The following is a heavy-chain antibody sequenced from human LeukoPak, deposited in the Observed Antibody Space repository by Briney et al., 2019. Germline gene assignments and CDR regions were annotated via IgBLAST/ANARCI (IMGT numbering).Heavy chain of an antibody. Sequence: QPGGSLRLSCAASGFTFSSYETNWVRQAPGKGLEWVSYISSSGSTIYYADSVKGRFTISRDNAKNSLYLQMNSLRAEDTAVYYCASEAYYYDSSGYADYWGQGTLVTVSS. CDR1: GFTFSSYE. CDR3: ASEAYYYDSSGYADY. CDR2: ISSSGSTI. D-gene: IGHD3-22*01. V-gene: IGHV3-48*03. J-gene: IGHJ4*02.